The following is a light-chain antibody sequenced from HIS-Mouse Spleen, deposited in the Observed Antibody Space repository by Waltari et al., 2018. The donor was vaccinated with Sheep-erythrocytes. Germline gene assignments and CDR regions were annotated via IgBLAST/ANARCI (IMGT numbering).Light chain of an antibody. J-gene: IGLJ3*02. CDR1: ALPQKH. V-gene: IGLV3-25*03. CDR3: QSADSSGTYRV. Sequence: SYELTQPPSVSVSPGQTARITCSGDALPQKHAYWYQQRPGQAPVLVIYKDSERPSGIPERFSGSSSGTTVTLTISGVQAEDEADYYCQSADSSGTYRVFGGGTKLTVL. CDR2: KDS.